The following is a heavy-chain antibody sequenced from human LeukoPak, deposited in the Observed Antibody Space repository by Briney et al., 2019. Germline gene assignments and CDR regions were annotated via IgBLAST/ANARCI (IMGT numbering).Heavy chain of an antibody. Sequence: GGSLRLSCAASGFTFSNYGMHWVRQAPGKGLEWVALLWYDGANKNYADSAKGRFTISRDNSKNTVYLQMTSLRAEDTALYYCAREPSGSWNDVGTFDSWGQGTLVSVSS. V-gene: IGHV3-33*01. CDR3: AREPSGSWNDVGTFDS. J-gene: IGHJ4*02. D-gene: IGHD1-1*01. CDR1: GFTFSNYG. CDR2: LWYDGANK.